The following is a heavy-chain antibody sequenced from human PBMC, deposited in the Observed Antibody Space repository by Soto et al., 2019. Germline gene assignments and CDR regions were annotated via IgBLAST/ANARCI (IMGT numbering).Heavy chain of an antibody. J-gene: IGHJ6*02. CDR3: ARDRWLPSRMDV. Sequence: EVQLVESGGGLVKPGGSLRLSCAASGFTFSSYSMNWVRQAPGKGLEWVSSISSSSSYIYYADSVKGRFTISRDNAKHSLYLQMNSLRAEDTAVYFCARDRWLPSRMDVWGQGTTVTVSS. D-gene: IGHD5-12*01. V-gene: IGHV3-21*01. CDR2: ISSSSSYI. CDR1: GFTFSSYS.